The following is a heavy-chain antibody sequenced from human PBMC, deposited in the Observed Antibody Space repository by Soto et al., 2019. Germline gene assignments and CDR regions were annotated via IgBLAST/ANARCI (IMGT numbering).Heavy chain of an antibody. D-gene: IGHD1-7*01. CDR3: AKDRRAGGNYGFYSDF. Sequence: PGGSLRLSCAASGFAIRNYEMNWVRQAPGKGLEWVSYINSGGTSKKYTDSVEGRFTISRDTALNSLYLQMSSLRADDTAVYYCAKDRRAGGNYGFYSDFWGQGALVTVSS. J-gene: IGHJ4*02. V-gene: IGHV3-48*03. CDR1: GFAIRNYE. CDR2: INSGGTSK.